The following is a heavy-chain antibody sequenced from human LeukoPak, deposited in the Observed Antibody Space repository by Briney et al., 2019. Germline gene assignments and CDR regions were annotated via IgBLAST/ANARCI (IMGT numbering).Heavy chain of an antibody. V-gene: IGHV1-2*02. CDR3: AIRGLRYFDWLTDYYYMGV. D-gene: IGHD3-9*01. CDR1: GYTFTGYY. J-gene: IGHJ6*03. CDR2: INPNSGGT. Sequence: ASVKVSCKASGYTFTGYYMHWVRQAPGQGLEWMGWINPNSGGTNYAQKFQGRVTMTRDTSISTAYMELSRLRSDDTAVYYCAIRGLRYFDWLTDYYYMGVWGKGTTVTVSS.